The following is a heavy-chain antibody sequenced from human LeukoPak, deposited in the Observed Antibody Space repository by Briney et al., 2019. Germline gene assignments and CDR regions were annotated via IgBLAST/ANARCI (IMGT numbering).Heavy chain of an antibody. J-gene: IGHJ4*02. CDR3: ASGGSYSYYYFDC. V-gene: IGHV3-30-3*02. D-gene: IGHD1-26*01. Sequence: GGSLRLSCAASGFTFSSYAMHWVRQAPGRGLEWVAIISYDGSNSYYADSVKGRFTISRDNSQNTLYLQMNSLRAEDTAVYYCASGGSYSYYYFDCWGQGTLVTVSS. CDR2: ISYDGSNS. CDR1: GFTFSSYA.